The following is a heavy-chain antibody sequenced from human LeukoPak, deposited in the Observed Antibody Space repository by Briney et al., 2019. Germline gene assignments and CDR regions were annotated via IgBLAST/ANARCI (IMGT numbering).Heavy chain of an antibody. D-gene: IGHD1-26*01. CDR3: ARDRIIGSYGPVSYYYGMDV. CDR1: GFTFSSYW. Sequence: PGGSLRLSCAASGFTFSSYWMSWVRQAPGKGLEWVANIKQDGSEKYYVDSVKGRFAISRDNAKNSLYLQMNSLRAEDTAVYYCARDRIIGSYGPVSYYYGMDVWGQGTTVTVSS. V-gene: IGHV3-7*01. J-gene: IGHJ6*02. CDR2: IKQDGSEK.